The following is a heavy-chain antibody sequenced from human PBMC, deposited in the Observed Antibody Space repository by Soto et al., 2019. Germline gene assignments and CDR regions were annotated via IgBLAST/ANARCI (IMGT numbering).Heavy chain of an antibody. J-gene: IGHJ4*02. D-gene: IGHD3-22*01. CDR2: TYYGWNT. CDR3: ARDRGYYDSSGLYFDY. V-gene: IGHV4-59*01. CDR1: GGSISDYY. Sequence: ETLSLTCSVSGGSISDYYWSWIRQPPGKGLEWIGYTYYGWNTNYNPSLKSRVTISVDTSKNQFSLKLISVTAADTAVYYCARDRGYYDSSGLYFDYWGQGTLVTVSS.